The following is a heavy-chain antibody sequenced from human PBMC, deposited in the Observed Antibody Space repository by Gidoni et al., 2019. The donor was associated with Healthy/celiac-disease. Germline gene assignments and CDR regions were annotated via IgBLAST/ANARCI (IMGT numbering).Heavy chain of an antibody. V-gene: IGHV4-39*01. CDR3: ARSGRLGAFDI. Sequence: QLQLQESGPGLVKPSETLSLTCPVSGGSISSSSYYWGWIRQPPGKGLEWIGSIYYSGSTYYNPSLKSRVTISVDTSKNQFSLKLSSVTAADTAVYYCARSGRLGAFDIWGQGTMVTVSS. D-gene: IGHD6-6*01. J-gene: IGHJ3*02. CDR1: GGSISSSSYY. CDR2: IYYSGST.